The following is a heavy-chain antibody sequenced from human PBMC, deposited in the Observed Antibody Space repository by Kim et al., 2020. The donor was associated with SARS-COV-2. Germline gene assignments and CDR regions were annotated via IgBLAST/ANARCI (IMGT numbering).Heavy chain of an antibody. Sequence: SVKVSCKASGDTFSSYAISWVRQAPGQGLEWMGGIIPIFGKSNYAQKFQGRVTITADESMSTAYMELSRLRSEDTAMYYCARGWSPGGDGLGSYYVYWGQGTLVTVSS. CDR2: IIPIFGKS. D-gene: IGHD3-10*01. CDR3: ARGWSPGGDGLGSYYVY. J-gene: IGHJ4*02. V-gene: IGHV1-69*13. CDR1: GDTFSSYA.